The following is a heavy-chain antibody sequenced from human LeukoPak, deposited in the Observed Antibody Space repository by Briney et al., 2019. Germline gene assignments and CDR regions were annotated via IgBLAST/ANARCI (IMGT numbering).Heavy chain of an antibody. J-gene: IGHJ6*02. V-gene: IGHV3-30*03. D-gene: IGHD3-16*02. CDR1: GFTFSSYS. CDR3: ARDGLYDYVWGSYRPEDYYYGMDV. Sequence: GGSLRLSCAASGFTFSSYSIHWFRQAPGKGLEWVTVISYDGRNEYYADSVKGRFTISRDNSKNTLFLQMNSLRAEDTAVYYCARDGLYDYVWGSYRPEDYYYGMDVWGQGTTVTVSS. CDR2: ISYDGRNE.